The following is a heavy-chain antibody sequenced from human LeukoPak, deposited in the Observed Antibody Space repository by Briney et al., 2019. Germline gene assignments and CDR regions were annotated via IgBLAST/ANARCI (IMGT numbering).Heavy chain of an antibody. CDR2: INPSGGST. CDR3: ARGRNGGYSYVSFDY. Sequence: ASVKVSSKASGYTFTSYYMHWVRQAPGQGLEWMGIINPSGGSTSYAQKFQGRVTMTRDTSTSTVYMELTSLRSEDTAVYYCARGRNGGYSYVSFDYWGQGTLVTVSS. V-gene: IGHV1-46*01. D-gene: IGHD5-18*01. J-gene: IGHJ4*02. CDR1: GYTFTSYY.